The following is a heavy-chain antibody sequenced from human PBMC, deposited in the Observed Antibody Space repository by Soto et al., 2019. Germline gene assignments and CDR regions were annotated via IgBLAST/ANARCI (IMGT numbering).Heavy chain of an antibody. D-gene: IGHD3-9*01. Sequence: EVQLVESGGGLVQPGRSLRLSCAASGFTFDDYAIHWVRQAPGKGLEWVSGINWNSRSIGYADSVKGRFTISRDNTKNSLYLQMNSLRVEDTALYYCERDHYDLLTGPMDVWGKGTTVTVSS. CDR3: ERDHYDLLTGPMDV. J-gene: IGHJ6*03. V-gene: IGHV3-9*01. CDR2: INWNSRSI. CDR1: GFTFDDYA.